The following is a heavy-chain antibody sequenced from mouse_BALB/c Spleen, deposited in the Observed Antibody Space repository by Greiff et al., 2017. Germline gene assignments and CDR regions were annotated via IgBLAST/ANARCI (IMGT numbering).Heavy chain of an antibody. D-gene: IGHD4-1*01. CDR2: INPSSGYT. Sequence: QVQLQQSGAELARPGASVKMSCKASGYTFTSYTMHWVKQRPGQGLEWIGYINPSSGYTNYNQKFKDKATLTADKSSSTAYMQLSSLTSEDSAVYDCASGTGLYYYAMDYWGQGTSVTVSA. CDR3: ASGTGLYYYAMDY. CDR1: GYTFTSYT. J-gene: IGHJ4*01. V-gene: IGHV1-4*01.